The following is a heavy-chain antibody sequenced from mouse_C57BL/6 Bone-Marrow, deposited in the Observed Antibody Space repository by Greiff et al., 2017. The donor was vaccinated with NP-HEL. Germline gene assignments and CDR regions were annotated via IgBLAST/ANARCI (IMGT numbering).Heavy chain of an antibody. CDR3: AVYYYGRGDG. Sequence: QVQLQQSGAELVRPGTSVKVSCKASGYAFTNYLIEWVKQRPGQGLEWIGVINPGSGGTNYNEKFKGKATLTADKSSSTAYMQLSSLTSADTAVYFCAVYYYGRGDGWGTGTTVTVSS. J-gene: IGHJ1*03. CDR1: GYAFTNYL. D-gene: IGHD1-1*01. V-gene: IGHV1-54*01. CDR2: INPGSGGT.